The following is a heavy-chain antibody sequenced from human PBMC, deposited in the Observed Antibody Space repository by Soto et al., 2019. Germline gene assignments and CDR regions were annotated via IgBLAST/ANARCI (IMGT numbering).Heavy chain of an antibody. CDR1: GFTFSSYW. CDR3: ARGAAAGFPFPDY. J-gene: IGHJ4*02. CDR2: IKQDGNEK. D-gene: IGHD6-13*01. V-gene: IGHV3-7*04. Sequence: GGSLRLSCAASGFTFSSYWMNWVRQAPGKGLEWVANIKQDGNEKHYVDSVKGRFTISRDSAKNSLYLQMNSLRAEDTAVYYCARGAAAGFPFPDYWGQGTPVTVSS.